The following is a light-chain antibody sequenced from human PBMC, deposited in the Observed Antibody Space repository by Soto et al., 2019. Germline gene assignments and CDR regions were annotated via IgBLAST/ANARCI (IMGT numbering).Light chain of an antibody. Sequence: DIVMTQSPDSLAVSLGERATISCKSSQSVLYRSNSNNYLTWYQQKQGQPPKLLIYWASTRESGVPDRFSGSGSETAFALTIRSLTAEDVAVYYCQQYYSTPTFGQGTKVDIK. V-gene: IGKV4-1*01. CDR3: QQYYSTPT. CDR2: WAS. CDR1: QSVLYRSNSNNY. J-gene: IGKJ1*01.